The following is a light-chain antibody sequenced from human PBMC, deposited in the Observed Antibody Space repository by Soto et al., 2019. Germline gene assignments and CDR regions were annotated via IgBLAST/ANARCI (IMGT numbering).Light chain of an antibody. J-gene: IGKJ1*01. Sequence: TQSPATLSVSPGDTATLSCRASQSVSSSLAWYQQKPGQAPRLLIYGASSRATGIPDRFSGSGSGTDFTLTISRLEPEDFAVYYCQQYGSSRTFGQGTKGDIK. CDR3: QQYGSSRT. CDR2: GAS. V-gene: IGKV3-20*01. CDR1: QSVSSS.